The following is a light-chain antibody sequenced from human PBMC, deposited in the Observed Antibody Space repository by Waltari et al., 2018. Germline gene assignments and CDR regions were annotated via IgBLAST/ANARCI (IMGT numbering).Light chain of an antibody. CDR1: SFSKKY. Sequence: SYELTQPPSVSVSLGQIASITCSGKSFSKKYTYWYQQKSGPFPVLVIYKDSERPSGTTGRFSGSRSATMVILTISKVQAQDEADDYFLSADSSGTYQVFGGGTKLTVL. CDR2: KDS. V-gene: IGLV3-16*01. J-gene: IGLJ3*02. CDR3: LSADSSGTYQV.